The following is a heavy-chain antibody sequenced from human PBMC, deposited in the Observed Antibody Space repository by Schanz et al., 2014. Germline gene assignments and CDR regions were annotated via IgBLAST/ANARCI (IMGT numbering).Heavy chain of an antibody. CDR1: GFTFSSYG. CDR3: ARDKGGYYPFDY. CDR2: ISYDGSNK. J-gene: IGHJ4*02. V-gene: IGHV3-33*05. Sequence: QVQLVESGGGVVQPGRSLRLSCAASGFTFSSYGMHWVRQAPGKGLEWVAVISYDGSNKFYADSVKGRFTVSRDNSKNTLYLRMNSLRAEDTAVYYCARDKGGYYPFDYWGQGTLVTVSS. D-gene: IGHD3-3*01.